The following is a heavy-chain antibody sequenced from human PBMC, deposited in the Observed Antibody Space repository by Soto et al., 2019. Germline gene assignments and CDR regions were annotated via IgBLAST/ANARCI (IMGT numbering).Heavy chain of an antibody. CDR1: GYSFTSYW. J-gene: IGHJ6*02. V-gene: IGHV5-51*01. CDR3: AIGHYYDSSGYYRYYYGMDV. CDR2: IYPGDSDT. Sequence: GESLKISCKGSGYSFTSYWIGWARQMPGKGLEWMGIIYPGDSDTRYSPSFQGQVTISADKSISTAYLQWSSLKASDTAVYYCAIGHYYDSSGYYRYYYGMDVWGQGTTVTVSS. D-gene: IGHD3-22*01.